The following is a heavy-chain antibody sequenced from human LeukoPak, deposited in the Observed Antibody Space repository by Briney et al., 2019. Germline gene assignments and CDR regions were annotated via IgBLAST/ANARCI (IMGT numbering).Heavy chain of an antibody. CDR2: ISGSGGST. J-gene: IGHJ4*02. CDR3: AKGYMIVVVITFDY. CDR1: GFTFSDYE. V-gene: IGHV3-23*01. Sequence: QPGGSLRLSCVASGFTFSDYEMNWVRQAPGKGLEWVSAISGSGGSTYYADSVKGRFTISRDNSKNTLYLQMNSLRAEDTAVYYCAKGYMIVVVITFDYWGQGTLVTVSS. D-gene: IGHD3-22*01.